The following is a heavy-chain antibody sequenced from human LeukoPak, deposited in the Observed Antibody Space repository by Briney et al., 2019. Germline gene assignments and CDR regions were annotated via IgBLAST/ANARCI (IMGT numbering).Heavy chain of an antibody. CDR2: ISSSGSTI. Sequence: GGSLRLSCAASGFTFSSYEMSWVRQAPGKGLEWVSYISSSGSTIYYPDSVKGRFTISRDNSKNTLYLQMNSLRAEDTAIYYCAKVSTVVPAVLRGAFDIWGQGTMVTVSS. J-gene: IGHJ3*02. CDR1: GFTFSSYE. CDR3: AKVSTVVPAVLRGAFDI. V-gene: IGHV3-48*03. D-gene: IGHD2-2*01.